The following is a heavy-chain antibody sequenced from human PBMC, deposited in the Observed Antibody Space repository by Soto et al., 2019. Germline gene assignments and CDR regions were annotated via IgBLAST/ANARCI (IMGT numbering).Heavy chain of an antibody. Sequence: PSETLSLTCAVYGGSFSGYYWSWIRQPPGKGLEWIGEINHSGSTNYNPSLKSRVTISVDTSKNQFSLKLSSVTAADTAVYYCAREWGIVVVPAVKNLGPKYYYYYYMDVWAKGTTVPVS. V-gene: IGHV4-34*01. CDR1: GGSFSGYY. J-gene: IGHJ6*03. D-gene: IGHD2-2*01. CDR3: AREWGIVVVPAVKNLGPKYYYYYYMDV. CDR2: INHSGST.